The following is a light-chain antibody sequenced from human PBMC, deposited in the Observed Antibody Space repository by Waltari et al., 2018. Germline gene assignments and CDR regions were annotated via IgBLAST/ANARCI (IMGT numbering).Light chain of an antibody. V-gene: IGKV3-11*01. J-gene: IGKJ2*01. CDR1: QSVSSY. Sequence: EIVLTQSPATLSLSPGERATLSCRASQSVSSYLALYQQKPGQAPRILIYNASNRATGIPARFSGSGSGTDFTLTISSLEPEDFAVYYCQQRSNWPYTFGQGTKLEIK. CDR2: NAS. CDR3: QQRSNWPYT.